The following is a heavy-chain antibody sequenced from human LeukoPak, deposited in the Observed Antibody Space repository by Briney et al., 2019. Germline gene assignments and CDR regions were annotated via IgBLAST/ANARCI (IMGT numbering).Heavy chain of an antibody. J-gene: IGHJ4*02. CDR2: INPNSGGT. Sequence: ASVKVSCKASGYTFTGYYMHWVRQAPGQGLEWMGWINPNSGGTNYAQKFQGRVTMTRDTSISTAYMELSRLRSDDTAVYYCARGCGTSCYRGGGDYWGQGTLVTVSS. CDR3: ARGCGTSCYRGGGDY. CDR1: GYTFTGYY. D-gene: IGHD2-2*01. V-gene: IGHV1-2*02.